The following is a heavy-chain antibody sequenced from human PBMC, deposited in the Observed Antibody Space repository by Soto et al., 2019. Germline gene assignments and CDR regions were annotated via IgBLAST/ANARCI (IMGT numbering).Heavy chain of an antibody. Sequence: GASVKVSCKASGYTFTSYYMHWVRQAPGQGLEWMGIINPSGGSTSYAQKFQGRVTMTRDTSTSTVYMELSSLRSEDTAVYYCARDETEDVWGSYRKLIDYWGQGTLVTVSS. CDR3: ARDETEDVWGSYRKLIDY. D-gene: IGHD3-16*02. V-gene: IGHV1-46*01. J-gene: IGHJ4*02. CDR2: INPSGGST. CDR1: GYTFTSYY.